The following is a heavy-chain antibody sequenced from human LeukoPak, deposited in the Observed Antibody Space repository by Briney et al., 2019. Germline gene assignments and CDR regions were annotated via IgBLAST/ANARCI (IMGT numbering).Heavy chain of an antibody. J-gene: IGHJ6*03. D-gene: IGHD3-22*01. CDR1: GGSISSYY. CDR2: IYYSGST. V-gene: IGHV4-59*01. CDR3: ARRGWYSYYYYMDV. Sequence: PSETLSLTCTVSGGSISSYYWSWIRQPPGKGLEWIGYIYYSGSTNYNPSLKSRVTISVDTSKNQFSLKLSSVTAADTAVYYCARRGWYSYYYYMDVWGKGTTVTVSS.